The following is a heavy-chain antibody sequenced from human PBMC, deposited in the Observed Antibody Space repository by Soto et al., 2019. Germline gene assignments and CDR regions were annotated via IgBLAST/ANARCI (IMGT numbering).Heavy chain of an antibody. V-gene: IGHV3-30-3*01. D-gene: IGHD3-22*01. J-gene: IGHJ4*02. Sequence: PGGSLRLSXAASGFTFSSYAMHWVRQAPGKGLEWVAVISYDGSNKYYADSVKGRFTISRDNSKNTLYLQMNSLRAEDTAVYYCASLYYYDSSGYPFDYWGQGTLVTVSS. CDR2: ISYDGSNK. CDR1: GFTFSSYA. CDR3: ASLYYYDSSGYPFDY.